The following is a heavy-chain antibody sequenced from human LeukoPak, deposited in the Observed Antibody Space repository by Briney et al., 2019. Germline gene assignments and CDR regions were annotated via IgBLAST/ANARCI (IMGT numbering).Heavy chain of an antibody. CDR1: GYTFTSYD. CDR2: MNPNSGNT. J-gene: IGHJ4*02. V-gene: IGHV1-8*01. Sequence: ASVKVSCKASGYTFTSYDINWVRQATGQGLEWMGWMNPNSGNTGYAQKFQGRVTMTRNISISTAYMELSSLRSEDTAVYYCARAGSGSLGHGYWGQGTLVTVSS. CDR3: ARAGSGSLGHGY. D-gene: IGHD6-19*01.